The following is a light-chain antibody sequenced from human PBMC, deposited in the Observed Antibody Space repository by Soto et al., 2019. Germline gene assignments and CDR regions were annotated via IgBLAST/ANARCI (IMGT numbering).Light chain of an antibody. CDR3: QQANSFPPT. Sequence: DIQMTQSPSSMSASVGDRVTVTCRASKDISSWLAWYQQKPGKAPQLLIYAASSLQSGVPSRFSGGGSGTDFTLTISNLQPEDCATYYCQQANSFPPTFGGGTKVEIK. J-gene: IGKJ4*01. CDR1: KDISSW. CDR2: AAS. V-gene: IGKV1-12*01.